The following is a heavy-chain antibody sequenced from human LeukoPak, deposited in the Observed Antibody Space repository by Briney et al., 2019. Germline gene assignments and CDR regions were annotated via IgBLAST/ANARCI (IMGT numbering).Heavy chain of an antibody. J-gene: IGHJ4*02. Sequence: GGSLRLSCAASGFTFSNYAMAWVRQAPGKGLEWISSIYANGQTTYYAYSVKGRFTISRDNSMNMLCLEMNSLRAEDTALYYGSTYWGLRPFDHWGQGTLVTVSS. CDR3: STYWGLRPFDH. V-gene: IGHV3-23*01. D-gene: IGHD3-16*01. CDR2: IYANGQTT. CDR1: GFTFSNYA.